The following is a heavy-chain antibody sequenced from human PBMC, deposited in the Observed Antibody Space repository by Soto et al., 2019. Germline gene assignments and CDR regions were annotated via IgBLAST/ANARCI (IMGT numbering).Heavy chain of an antibody. CDR3: AKVSLGATTITDFYYYGMDV. J-gene: IGHJ6*02. D-gene: IGHD1-26*01. V-gene: IGHV3-23*01. CDR2: ITGSGENT. CDR1: GFTFDNYA. Sequence: GGSLRLSCAASGFTFDNYAMNWVRQAPGKGLEWVSGITGSGENTYYADSVKGRFTISRDNSKNTLYVQLNSLRVEDAAIYYCAKVSLGATTITDFYYYGMDVWGQGTMVTVSS.